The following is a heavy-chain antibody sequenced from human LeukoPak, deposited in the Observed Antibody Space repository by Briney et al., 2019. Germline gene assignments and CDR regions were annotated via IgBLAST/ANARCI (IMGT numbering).Heavy chain of an antibody. Sequence: GGSLRLSCVGSGFTFSGYSMNWVRQAPGKGLEWVSSISSSTSYIHYADSVRGRFTISRDNAKSSVYLQMNSLRAEDTAVYYCATDAWQGRGLLDYWGQGTLVTVSS. CDR2: ISSSTSYI. V-gene: IGHV3-21*01. J-gene: IGHJ4*02. CDR1: GFTFSGYS. D-gene: IGHD3-10*01. CDR3: ATDAWQGRGLLDY.